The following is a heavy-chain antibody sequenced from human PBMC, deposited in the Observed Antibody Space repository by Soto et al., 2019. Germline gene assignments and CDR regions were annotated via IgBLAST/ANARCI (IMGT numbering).Heavy chain of an antibody. CDR2: IYYSGST. D-gene: IGHD5-18*01. CDR1: GGSISSGGYS. CDR3: ARGLRYPIQLWLYYYYGMDV. Sequence: SETLSLTCAVSGGSISSGGYSWSWIRQPPGKGLGWIGSIYYSGSTYYNPSLKSRVTISVDTSKNQFSLKLSSVTAADTAVYYCARGLRYPIQLWLYYYYGMDVWGQGTTVTVSS. J-gene: IGHJ6*02. V-gene: IGHV4-39*01.